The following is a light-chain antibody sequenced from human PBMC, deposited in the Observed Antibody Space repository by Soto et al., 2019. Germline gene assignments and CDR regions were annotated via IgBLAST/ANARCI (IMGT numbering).Light chain of an antibody. Sequence: QSALTQPASVSGSPGQSITISCTGTSSDVGNYNLVSWYQHDPGKAPKLLIYEGSKRPSGVSDRFSGSKSGNTASLTFSGLQAEDEADYYCCSYASSSTYGFGTGTRSPS. CDR1: SSDVGNYNL. CDR3: CSYASSSTYG. CDR2: EGS. V-gene: IGLV2-23*01. J-gene: IGLJ1*01.